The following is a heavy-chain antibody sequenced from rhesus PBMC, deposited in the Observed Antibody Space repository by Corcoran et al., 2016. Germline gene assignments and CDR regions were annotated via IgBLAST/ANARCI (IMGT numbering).Heavy chain of an antibody. Sequence: QVQLQESGPGLVKPSETLSLTCAVSGGSISSNYWSLIRQPPGKGLEWIGYIYVSSGSTYYNPSLKIRVTISKDTSKNQFSLKLSSVTAADTAVYYCAKDNYGYDYWGQGVLVTVSS. CDR2: IYVSSGST. CDR1: GGSISSNY. D-gene: IGHD4-17*01. V-gene: IGHV4S7*01. J-gene: IGHJ4*01. CDR3: AKDNYGYDY.